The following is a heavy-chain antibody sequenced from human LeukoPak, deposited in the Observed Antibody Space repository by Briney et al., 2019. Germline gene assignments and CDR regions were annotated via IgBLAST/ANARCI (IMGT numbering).Heavy chain of an antibody. CDR2: ISSSSSYI. CDR1: GFTFSSYA. CDR3: ARDRGYSYGYFDY. D-gene: IGHD5-18*01. V-gene: IGHV3-21*01. Sequence: GGSLRLSCAASGFTFSSYAMSWVRQAPGKGLEWVSSISSSSSYIYYADSVKGRFTISRDNAKNSLYLQMNSLRAEDTAVYYCARDRGYSYGYFDYWGQGTLVTVSS. J-gene: IGHJ4*02.